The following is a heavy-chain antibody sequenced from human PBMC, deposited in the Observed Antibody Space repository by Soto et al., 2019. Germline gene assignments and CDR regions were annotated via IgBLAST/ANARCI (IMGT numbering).Heavy chain of an antibody. CDR2: IYYSGCT. CDR1: GGSISNNANH. V-gene: IGHV4-31*03. CDR3: AKGVRGVPNWFDP. Sequence: QVQLQESGPGLVRPSQTLSLSCTVSGGSISNNANHWSWIRQHPGEGLEWMGYIYYSGCTYYSPALKGRVTMSIDASKNQFSLKLRSVTAADTAVYYCAKGVRGVPNWFDPWGQGTLVTVSS. D-gene: IGHD3-10*01. J-gene: IGHJ5*02.